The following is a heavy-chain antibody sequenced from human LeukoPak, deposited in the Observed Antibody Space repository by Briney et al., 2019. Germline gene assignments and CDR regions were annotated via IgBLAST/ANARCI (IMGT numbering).Heavy chain of an antibody. CDR2: ISAYNGNT. Sequence: ASVKVSCKASGYTFTSYGIGWVRQAPGQGLGWMGWISAYNGNTNYAQKLQGRVTMTTDTSTSTAYMELRSLRSDDTAVYYCASAHDGYSSGWYVDYYFDYWGQGTLVTVSS. V-gene: IGHV1-18*01. CDR3: ASAHDGYSSGWYVDYYFDY. J-gene: IGHJ4*02. D-gene: IGHD6-19*01. CDR1: GYTFTSYG.